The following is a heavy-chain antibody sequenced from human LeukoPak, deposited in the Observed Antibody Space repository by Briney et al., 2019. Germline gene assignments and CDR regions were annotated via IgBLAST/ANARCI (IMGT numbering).Heavy chain of an antibody. CDR2: AYSDGNT. J-gene: IGHJ6*02. CDR3: ARLFGSGWPGYFYYAMDV. CDR1: GITVNSTY. Sequence: GVSLRLSCAASGITVNSTYISWVRQAPGKGLEWVSVAYSDGNTYYAGSVKGRFTISRDNSKNTLFLQMNSLRAEDTAVYYCARLFGSGWPGYFYYAMDVWGQGTTVAVSS. V-gene: IGHV3-66*04. D-gene: IGHD6-19*01.